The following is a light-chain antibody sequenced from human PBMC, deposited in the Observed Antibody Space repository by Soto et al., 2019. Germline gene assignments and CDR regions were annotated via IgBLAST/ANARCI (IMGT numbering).Light chain of an antibody. Sequence: DIQMTQSPSTLSASVGDRVNITCRASQRISSWLAWYQQKPGEAPKLLIYKASYLESGVPSRFSGSGSGTEFTLTISSLQPEDLATYYCQHYSAFSVTFGQGTKVDIK. CDR1: QRISSW. J-gene: IGKJ1*01. V-gene: IGKV1-5*03. CDR2: KAS. CDR3: QHYSAFSVT.